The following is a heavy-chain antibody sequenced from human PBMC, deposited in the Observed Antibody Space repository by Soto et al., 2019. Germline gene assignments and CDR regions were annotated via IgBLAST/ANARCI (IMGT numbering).Heavy chain of an antibody. CDR1: GGSITSYY. J-gene: IGHJ4*02. V-gene: IGHV4-59*08. D-gene: IGHD5-12*01. CDR2: IYFSGSA. Sequence: QVQLQESGPGLVKPSETLSLTCTVSGGSITSYYWSWIRQPPGKGLEWIGYIYFSGSANYNPSLKSRVTRSVDTAKNQFPLKLSSVTAADTAGYYCARRYSGYGDYWGQGTLVTVSS. CDR3: ARRYSGYGDY.